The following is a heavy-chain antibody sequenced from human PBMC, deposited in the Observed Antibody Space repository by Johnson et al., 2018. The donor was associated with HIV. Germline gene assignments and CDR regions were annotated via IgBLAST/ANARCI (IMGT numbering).Heavy chain of an antibody. D-gene: IGHD3-16*01. CDR2: IHSDGSNE. Sequence: QVQLVQSGGGVVQPGGSLRLSCAASGFTFSSYVMHWVRQAPGKGLEWVSFIHSDGSNEYYADSVKGRFTISRDNSKNTLYLQMNSLRTEDTAVYYCARQKLGGGWTLDDAFDIWGQGTMVTVSS. CDR1: GFTFSSYV. CDR3: ARQKLGGGWTLDDAFDI. J-gene: IGHJ3*02. V-gene: IGHV3-30*02.